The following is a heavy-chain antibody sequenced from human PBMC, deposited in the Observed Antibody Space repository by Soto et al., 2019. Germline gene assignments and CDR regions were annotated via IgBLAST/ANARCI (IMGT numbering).Heavy chain of an antibody. D-gene: IGHD3-10*01. Sequence: EVQLLESGGGLVQPGGSLRLSCAASGFTFSSYAMNGVRQAPGKGLEWVSIISGSGDSTYYADSVKGRVTISRDNTKNTLYLQMNSLRAEDTAVYYCANKFFSGSGSYRGWFDPWGQGTLVTVSS. CDR3: ANKFFSGSGSYRGWFDP. V-gene: IGHV3-23*01. J-gene: IGHJ5*02. CDR1: GFTFSSYA. CDR2: ISGSGDST.